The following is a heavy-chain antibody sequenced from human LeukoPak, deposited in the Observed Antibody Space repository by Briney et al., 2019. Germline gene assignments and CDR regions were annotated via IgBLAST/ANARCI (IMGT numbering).Heavy chain of an antibody. J-gene: IGHJ1*01. CDR1: AFIFSGHW. V-gene: IGHV3-7*03. D-gene: IGHD6-13*01. CDR2: IKEDGSER. Sequence: GGSLRLSCEGSAFIFSGHWMNWVRQTPGKGLEWVASIKEDGSERQYVDSVKGRFSISRDNTKGSLFLQLNSLRAEDTAVHYCARAWREAAAFVYFHHWGQGTLVTVSS. CDR3: ARAWREAAAFVYFHH.